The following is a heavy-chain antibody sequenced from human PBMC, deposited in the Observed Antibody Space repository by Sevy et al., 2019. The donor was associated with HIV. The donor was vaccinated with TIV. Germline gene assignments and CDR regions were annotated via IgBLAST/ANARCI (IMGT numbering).Heavy chain of an antibody. CDR3: ATSRSGYFDSSGYYIY. CDR1: GYSFTSHW. V-gene: IGHV5-51*01. Sequence: GESLKISCEGSGYSFTSHWIGWVRHMPGKGLEWMGIIYPDDSETRYSPSFQGQVTFSADMSISTAYLQWSSLKASDTAMYYCATSRSGYFDSSGYYIYWGQGTMVTVSS. J-gene: IGHJ4*02. D-gene: IGHD3-22*01. CDR2: IYPDDSET.